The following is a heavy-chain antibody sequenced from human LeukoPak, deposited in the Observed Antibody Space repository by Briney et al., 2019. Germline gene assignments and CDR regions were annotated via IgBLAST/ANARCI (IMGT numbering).Heavy chain of an antibody. CDR1: GGSFSGYY. V-gene: IGHV4-34*01. J-gene: IGHJ4*02. CDR2: INHSGST. Sequence: SETLSLTCAVYGGSFSGYYWSWLRQPPGEGLEWIGEINHSGSTNYNPSLKSRVTISVDASKNQFSLKLSSVTAADTAVYYCARGGGMAYGSALSSWGQGTLVTVSS. CDR3: ARGGGMAYGSALSS. D-gene: IGHD3-10*01.